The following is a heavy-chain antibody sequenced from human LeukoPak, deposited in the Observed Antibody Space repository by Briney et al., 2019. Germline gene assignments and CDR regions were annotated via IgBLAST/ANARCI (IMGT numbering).Heavy chain of an antibody. V-gene: IGHV1-2*02. CDR2: INPNSGGT. CDR1: GSTFTGCN. Sequence: ASVNLSCTAAGSTFTGCNISWVRDAHGQGQGWVGWINPNSGGTNYAQKLQARVTMTSDTSISTAYMELSRLRSDDTAVYYCEREEATVAGDEAFEIWGKVTMVTVSS. D-gene: IGHD6-19*01. CDR3: EREEATVAGDEAFEI. J-gene: IGHJ3*02.